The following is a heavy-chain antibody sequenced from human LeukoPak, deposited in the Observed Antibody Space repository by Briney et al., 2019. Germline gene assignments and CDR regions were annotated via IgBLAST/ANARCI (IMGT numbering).Heavy chain of an antibody. Sequence: SQTLSLTCTVSGGSISSGDYYWRWIRQPPGKGLEWIVYIYYSGSTYYNPSLKSRVTISVDTSKNQFSLKLSSVTAADTAVYYCARVPPGNDAFDIWGQGTMVTVSS. J-gene: IGHJ3*02. CDR2: IYYSGST. CDR3: ARVPPGNDAFDI. V-gene: IGHV4-30-4*01. CDR1: GGSISSGDYY. D-gene: IGHD1-14*01.